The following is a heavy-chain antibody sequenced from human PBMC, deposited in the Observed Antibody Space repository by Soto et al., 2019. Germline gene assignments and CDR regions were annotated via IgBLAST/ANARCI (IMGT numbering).Heavy chain of an antibody. CDR1: GGTLNNYA. CDR3: ATDSNYDVSNSF. CDR2: ILPVSAPP. V-gene: IGHV1-69*13. D-gene: IGHD3-3*01. Sequence: ASVKVSCKASGGTLNNYAINWVRQAPGQGLEWMGGILPVSAPPDYAQKFQGRVSITADHSTSTVYMELSRLRSDDTAVYFCATDSNYDVSNSFWGQGTLVTVSS. J-gene: IGHJ4*02.